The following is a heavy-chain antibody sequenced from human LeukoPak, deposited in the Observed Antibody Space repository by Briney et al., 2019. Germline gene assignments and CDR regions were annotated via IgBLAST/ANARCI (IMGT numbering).Heavy chain of an antibody. J-gene: IGHJ4*02. CDR3: ARTNYGSVH. CDR2: ISSSGSTI. V-gene: IGHV3-48*03. D-gene: IGHD3-10*01. Sequence: GGSLRLSCAASGFTFSSYEMNWVRQAPGKGLEWVSYISSSGSTIYYADSVKGRFTISRDNAKNSLYLQMNSLRAEDTAVYYRARTNYGSVHWGQGTLVTVSS. CDR1: GFTFSSYE.